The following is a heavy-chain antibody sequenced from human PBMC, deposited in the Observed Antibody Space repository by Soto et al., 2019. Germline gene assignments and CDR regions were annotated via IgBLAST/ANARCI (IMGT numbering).Heavy chain of an antibody. Sequence: SETLSLTCAVYGGSFSGYYWSWIRQPPGKGLEWIGEINHSGSTNYNPSLKSRVTISVDTSKNQFSLKLSSVTAADTAVCFCAREGSSGPLELWGQGTLVTVSS. CDR1: GGSFSGYY. J-gene: IGHJ1*01. CDR3: AREGSSGPLEL. V-gene: IGHV4-34*01. D-gene: IGHD6-19*01. CDR2: INHSGST.